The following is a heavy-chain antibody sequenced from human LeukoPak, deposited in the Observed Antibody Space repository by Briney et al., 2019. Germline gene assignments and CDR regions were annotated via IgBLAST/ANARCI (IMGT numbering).Heavy chain of an antibody. D-gene: IGHD6-13*01. J-gene: IGHJ4*02. CDR1: GFTFSSYS. Sequence: GGSLRLSCEASGFTFSSYSMNWVRQAPGKGLEWVSSISSSSSYIYYADSVKGRFTISRDNAKNSLYLQMNSLRAEDTAVYYCARDTNPYSRATAFDYWGQGTLVTVSS. V-gene: IGHV3-21*01. CDR2: ISSSSSYI. CDR3: ARDTNPYSRATAFDY.